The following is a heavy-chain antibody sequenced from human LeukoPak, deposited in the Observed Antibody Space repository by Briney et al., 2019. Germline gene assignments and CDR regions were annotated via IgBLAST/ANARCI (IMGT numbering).Heavy chain of an antibody. V-gene: IGHV3-74*01. CDR1: GFTFSTYF. CDR2: INTDGSGT. Sequence: GGSLRLSCAASGFTFSTYFMHWVRQAPGKGLVWVSRINTDGSGTSNADSVKGRFTISRGNAKNTLYLQMNSLRAEDTAVYYCARDHRVTYYYGMDVWGKGPTVTVSS. D-gene: IGHD2-21*02. J-gene: IGHJ6*04. CDR3: ARDHRVTYYYGMDV.